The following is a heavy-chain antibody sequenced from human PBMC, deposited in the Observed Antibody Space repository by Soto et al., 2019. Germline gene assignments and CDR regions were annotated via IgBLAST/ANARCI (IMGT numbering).Heavy chain of an antibody. CDR1: GGSISGGVHS. Sequence: QVQLQESGPGLVKPSETLSLTCTVSGGSISGGVHSWSWIRQPPGKGLEWIGHIFGSGSTYYNPSLKSRLTISVSTSKNQFSLRLSSVTATDTDVYYCAREIMPLTNDWYFDRWGRGALVTVSS. V-gene: IGHV4-30-4*01. J-gene: IGHJ2*01. CDR2: IFGSGST. D-gene: IGHD2-8*01. CDR3: AREIMPLTNDWYFDR.